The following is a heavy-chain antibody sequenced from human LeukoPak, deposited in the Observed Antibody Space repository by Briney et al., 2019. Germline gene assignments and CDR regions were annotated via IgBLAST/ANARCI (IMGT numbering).Heavy chain of an antibody. V-gene: IGHV3-33*01. CDR1: GFIFSNYG. D-gene: IGHD3-22*01. J-gene: IGHJ4*02. Sequence: PGGSLRLSCVASGFIFSNYGMHWVRQAPGKGLEWVAVIWYDGSNKYYADSAKGRFTISRDNSKNTVYLQMNSLRVEDTAIYYCARDDYYDRSGYPGYWGQGTLVTVSS. CDR3: ARDDYYDRSGYPGY. CDR2: IWYDGSNK.